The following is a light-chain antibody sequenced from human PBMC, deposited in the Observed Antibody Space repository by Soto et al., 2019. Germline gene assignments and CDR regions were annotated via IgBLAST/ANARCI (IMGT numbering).Light chain of an antibody. CDR3: CSYTRTSNHYF. CDR2: EVR. CDR1: SSNIGGYDY. Sequence: QSVLTQPASVSGSPGQTITISCTGTSSNIGGYDYVSWYQQRPSKAPKLMIYEVRYRPSGVSNRFSGSKSGNTASLTISGLQAEDEAVYYCCSYTRTSNHYFFGSGTKVTGL. J-gene: IGLJ1*01. V-gene: IGLV2-14*01.